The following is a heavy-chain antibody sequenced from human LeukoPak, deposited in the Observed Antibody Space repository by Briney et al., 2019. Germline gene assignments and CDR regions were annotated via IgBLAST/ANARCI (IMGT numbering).Heavy chain of an antibody. CDR2: MNHSGST. D-gene: IGHD3-10*01. CDR3: ARGAGGFDY. CDR1: GGSFSGYY. J-gene: IGHJ4*02. Sequence: SETLSLTCAVYGGSFSGYYWSWIRQPPGKGLEWIGEMNHSGSTNYNPSLKSRVTISVDTSKNQFSLKLNSATAADTAVYYCARGAGGFDYWGQGTLVTVSS. V-gene: IGHV4-34*01.